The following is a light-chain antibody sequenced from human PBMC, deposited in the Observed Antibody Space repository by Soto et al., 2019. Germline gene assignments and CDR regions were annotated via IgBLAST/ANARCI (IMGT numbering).Light chain of an antibody. V-gene: IGKV3-20*01. CDR3: QQYGNPPPNA. CDR2: CAS. Sequence: EIVLTQSPGTLSLSPGERATLSCMASQSVSSSSLAWYQQQPGQAPSVLIYCASSSATGIPDKFSGSGSGTDFTLTISRPEPEDFAVYFCQQYGNPPPNAFGQGTNVEIK. J-gene: IGKJ2*01. CDR1: QSVSSSS.